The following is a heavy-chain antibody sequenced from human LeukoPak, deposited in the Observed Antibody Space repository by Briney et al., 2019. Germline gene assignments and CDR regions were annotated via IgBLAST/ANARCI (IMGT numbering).Heavy chain of an antibody. J-gene: IGHJ4*02. V-gene: IGHV3-23*01. CDR3: AKDWYYGSGALFYFDY. Sequence: GGSLRLSCAASGFTVSGYAMSWVRQAPGKGLEWVSAISGSGGSTYYADSVKGRFTISRDNSKNTLYLQMNSLRAEDTAVYYCAKDWYYGSGALFYFDYWGQGTLVTVSS. CDR2: ISGSGGST. CDR1: GFTVSGYA. D-gene: IGHD3-10*01.